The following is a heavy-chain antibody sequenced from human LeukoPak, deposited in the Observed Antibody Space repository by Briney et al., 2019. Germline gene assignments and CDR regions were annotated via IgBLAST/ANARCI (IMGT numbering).Heavy chain of an antibody. V-gene: IGHV3-23*01. CDR3: AKRGVVIRVILVGFHKEANYFDS. J-gene: IGHJ4*02. D-gene: IGHD3-10*01. CDR1: GITLSNYG. Sequence: GGSLRLSCAVSGITLSNYGMSWVRQAPGKGLEWVASISDSGGRTKYADSVKGRFTISRDNPKNTLYLQMNSLRAEDTAVYFCAKRGVVIRVILVGFHKEANYFDSWGQGALVTVAS. CDR2: ISDSGGRT.